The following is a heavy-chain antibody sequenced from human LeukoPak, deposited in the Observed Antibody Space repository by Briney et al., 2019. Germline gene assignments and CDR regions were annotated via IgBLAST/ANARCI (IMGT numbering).Heavy chain of an antibody. V-gene: IGHV3-23*01. CDR1: GFTFSS. Sequence: GGSLRLSCAASGFTFSSMNWVRQAPGKGLEWVATITKNGDQTYYADSVKGLFTISRDTFRDTLYLQMNSLRAEDTAVYHCVKSAGKDGYRDVFDIWGQGTVVTVSS. D-gene: IGHD5-24*01. CDR3: VKSAGKDGYRDVFDI. J-gene: IGHJ3*02. CDR2: ITKNGDQT.